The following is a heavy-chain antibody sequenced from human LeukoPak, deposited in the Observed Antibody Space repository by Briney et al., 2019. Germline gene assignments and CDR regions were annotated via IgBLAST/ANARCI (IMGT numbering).Heavy chain of an antibody. D-gene: IGHD2-2*01. CDR1: GFTFSASA. Sequence: TRGSLKLSCAASGFTFSASAMHWVRQASGKGLERVGRTRSKANSYETAYVAVVKGRFPRTRNDSKNTAYLQMKRLQTEDSAVYYCTREIGIVPAASGCPEQFDSWGQGTLVTVSS. CDR2: TRSKANSYET. J-gene: IGHJ4*02. V-gene: IGHV3-73*01. CDR3: TREIGIVPAASGCPEQFDS.